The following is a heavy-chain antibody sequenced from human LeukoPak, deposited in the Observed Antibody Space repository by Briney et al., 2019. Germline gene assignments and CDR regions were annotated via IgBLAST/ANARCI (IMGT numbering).Heavy chain of an antibody. J-gene: IGHJ5*02. CDR2: IYTSGST. CDR3: ARTYDRNWFDP. CDR1: GGSFSGYY. D-gene: IGHD3-22*01. Sequence: PSETLSLTCAVYGGSFSGYYWSWIRQPPGKGLEWIGYIYTSGSTNYNPSLKSRVTISVDTSKNQFSLKLSSVTAADTAVYYCARTYDRNWFDPWGQGTLVTVSS. V-gene: IGHV4-4*09.